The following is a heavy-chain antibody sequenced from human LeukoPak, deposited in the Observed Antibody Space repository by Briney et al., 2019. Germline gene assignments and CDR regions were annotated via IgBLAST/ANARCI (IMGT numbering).Heavy chain of an antibody. V-gene: IGHV3-15*01. J-gene: IGHJ4*02. CDR3: SRYGGGWSFDY. CDR1: GAAARISDVW. D-gene: IGHD6-19*01. CDR2: INRKVDGGAT. Sequence: GGSLRLSCAASGAAARISDVWMRWVRQAPGKGLEWVGRINRKVDGGATDYAAPVKGRFTISRDDAKKTLYLEMNSLKTEDTAVYYCSRYGGGWSFDYWGQGALVTVSS.